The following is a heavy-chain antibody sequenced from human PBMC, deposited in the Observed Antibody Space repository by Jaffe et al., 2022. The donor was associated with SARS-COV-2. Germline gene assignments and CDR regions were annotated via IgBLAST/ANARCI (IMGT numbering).Heavy chain of an antibody. Sequence: EVQLVESGGGLVKPGGSLRLSCAASGFTFSSYSMNWVRQAPGKGLEWVSSISSSSSYIYYADSVKGRFTISRDNAKNSLYLQMNSLRAEDTAVYYCARENDIVVVPASVWFDPWGQGTLVTVSS. CDR1: GFTFSSYS. D-gene: IGHD2-2*01. V-gene: IGHV3-21*01. J-gene: IGHJ5*02. CDR3: ARENDIVVVPASVWFDP. CDR2: ISSSSSYI.